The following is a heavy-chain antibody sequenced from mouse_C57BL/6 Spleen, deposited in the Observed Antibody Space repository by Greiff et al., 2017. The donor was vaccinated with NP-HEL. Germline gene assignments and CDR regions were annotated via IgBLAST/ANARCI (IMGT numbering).Heavy chain of an antibody. Sequence: EVKLMESGGGLVKPGGSLKLSCAASGFTFSSYAMSWVRQTPEKRLEWVATISDGGSYTYYPDNVKGRFTISRDNAKNNLYLQMSHLKSEDTAMYYCARDPEVVATDWYFDVWGTGTTVTVSS. D-gene: IGHD1-1*01. V-gene: IGHV5-4*01. CDR1: GFTFSSYA. CDR2: ISDGGSYT. CDR3: ARDPEVVATDWYFDV. J-gene: IGHJ1*03.